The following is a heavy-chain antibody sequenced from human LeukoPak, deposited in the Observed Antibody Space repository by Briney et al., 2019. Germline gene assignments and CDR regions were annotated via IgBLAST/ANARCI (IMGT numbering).Heavy chain of an antibody. CDR1: GGSISSYY. CDR2: IYYSGST. D-gene: IGHD2-15*01. CDR3: ARDRYCSGGSCYTFDY. Sequence: PSETLSLTCTVSGGSISSYYWSWIRQPPGKGLEWIGYIYYSGSTNYNPSLKSRVTISVDTSKNQFSLKLSSVTAADTAVYCCARDRYCSGGSCYTFDYWGQGTLVTVSS. V-gene: IGHV4-59*12. J-gene: IGHJ4*02.